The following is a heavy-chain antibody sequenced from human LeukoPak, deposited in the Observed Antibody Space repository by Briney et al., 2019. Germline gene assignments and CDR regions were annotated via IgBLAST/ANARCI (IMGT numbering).Heavy chain of an antibody. CDR2: IIPILGIA. J-gene: IGHJ5*02. CDR1: GGTFSSYA. Sequence: LVKVSCKASGGTFSSYAISWVRQAPGQGLEWMGRIIPILGIANYAQKFQGRVTITADKSTSTAYMELSSLRSEDTAVYYCARETITIFGVVIMSWFDPWGQGTLVTVSS. V-gene: IGHV1-69*04. D-gene: IGHD3-3*01. CDR3: ARETITIFGVVIMSWFDP.